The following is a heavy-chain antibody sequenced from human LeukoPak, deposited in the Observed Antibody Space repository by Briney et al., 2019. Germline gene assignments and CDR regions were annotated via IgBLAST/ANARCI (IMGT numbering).Heavy chain of an antibody. CDR3: ARGIDEGYCSGGSCYVDAFDI. V-gene: IGHV4-34*01. J-gene: IGHJ3*02. D-gene: IGHD2-15*01. Sequence: PSETLSLTCAVYGGSFSGYYWSWIRQPPGKGLEWIGEINHSGSTNYNPSLKSRVTISVDTSKSQFSLKLSSVTAADTAVYYCARGIDEGYCSGGSCYVDAFDIWGQGTMVTVSS. CDR2: INHSGST. CDR1: GGSFSGYY.